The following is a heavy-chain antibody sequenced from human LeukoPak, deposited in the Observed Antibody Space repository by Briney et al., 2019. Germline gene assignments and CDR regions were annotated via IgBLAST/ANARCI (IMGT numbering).Heavy chain of an antibody. CDR2: IWYDGSNK. J-gene: IGHJ4*02. CDR1: GFSFSNYG. V-gene: IGHV3-33*01. Sequence: GGSLRLSCAASGFSFSNYGMHWVRQAPGKGLEWVAVIWYDGSNKCYADSVKGRFTISRDNSKNTLYVQMSSLRAEDTAVYYCARSNNGGWGYCDYWGQGSLVTVSS. D-gene: IGHD3-16*01. CDR3: ARSNNGGWGYCDY.